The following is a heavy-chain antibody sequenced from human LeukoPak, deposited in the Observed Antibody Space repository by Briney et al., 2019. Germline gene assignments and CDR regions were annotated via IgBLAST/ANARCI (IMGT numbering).Heavy chain of an antibody. J-gene: IGHJ5*02. V-gene: IGHV4-34*01. CDR1: GGSFSGYY. D-gene: IGHD2-15*01. Sequence: SETLSLTCAVYGGSFSGYYWSWIRQPPGKGVEWIGEINHSGSTNYNPSLTSRVTISVDTSKNQFSLKLSSVTAADTAVYYCARARSRYNWFDPWGQGTLVTVSS. CDR2: INHSGST. CDR3: ARARSRYNWFDP.